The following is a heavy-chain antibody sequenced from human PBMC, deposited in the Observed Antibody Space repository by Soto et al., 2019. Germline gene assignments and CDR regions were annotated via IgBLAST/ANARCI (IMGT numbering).Heavy chain of an antibody. J-gene: IGHJ6*02. CDR2: IIPIFGTA. Sequence: SVKVSCKASGGTFSSYAISWVRQAPGQGLEWMGGIIPIFGTANYAQKFQGRVTITADESTSTAYMELSSLRSEDTAVYYCAGSPPQIQLGHFEYYYYGMDVWGQGTTVTVSS. V-gene: IGHV1-69*13. D-gene: IGHD1-1*01. CDR1: GGTFSSYA. CDR3: AGSPPQIQLGHFEYYYYGMDV.